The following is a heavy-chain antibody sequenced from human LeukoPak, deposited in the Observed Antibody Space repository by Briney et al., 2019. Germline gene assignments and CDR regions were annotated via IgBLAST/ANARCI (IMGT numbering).Heavy chain of an antibody. D-gene: IGHD2-15*01. J-gene: IGHJ4*02. V-gene: IGHV4-34*01. CDR1: GGSFSGYY. CDR3: ARAHACYLGCNFDY. CDR2: INHSGST. Sequence: MTSETLSLTCAVYGGSFSGYYWSWIRQPPGKGLEWIGEINHSGSTNYNPSLKSRVTISVDTSKNQFSLKLSSVTAADTAVYYCARAHACYLGCNFDYWGQGTLVTVSS.